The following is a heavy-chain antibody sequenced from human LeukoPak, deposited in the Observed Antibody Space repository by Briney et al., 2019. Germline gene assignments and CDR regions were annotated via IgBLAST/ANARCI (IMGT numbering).Heavy chain of an antibody. CDR3: VRGRFDP. J-gene: IGHJ5*02. V-gene: IGHV1-3*01. Sequence: GASVKVSCKASGYTFTSYAMHWVRQAPGQRLEWMGWINAGNGNTKYPQKFQGRVTITRDTSASTAYMELSSLRSEDTAVYYCVRGRFDPWGQGTLVTVSS. CDR2: INAGNGNT. CDR1: GYTFTSYA.